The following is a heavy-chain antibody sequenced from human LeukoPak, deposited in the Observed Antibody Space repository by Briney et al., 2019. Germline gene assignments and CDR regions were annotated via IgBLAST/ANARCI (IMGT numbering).Heavy chain of an antibody. CDR3: ARDLPDFGVVSYYYMDV. CDR2: IYYSGST. J-gene: IGHJ6*03. V-gene: IGHV4-59*11. Sequence: SETLSLTCTVSGGSISSHYWSWIRQPPGKGLEWIGYIYYSGSTNYNPSLKSRVTISVDTSKNQFSLKLSSVTAADTAVYYCARDLPDFGVVSYYYMDVWGKGTTVTVSS. D-gene: IGHD3-3*01. CDR1: GGSISSHY.